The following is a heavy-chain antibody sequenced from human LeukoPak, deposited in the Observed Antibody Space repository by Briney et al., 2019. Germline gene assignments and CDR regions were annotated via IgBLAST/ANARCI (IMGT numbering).Heavy chain of an antibody. J-gene: IGHJ4*02. Sequence: SETLSLTCTVSGGFISSYYWSWIRQPAGKGLEWIGRIYTSESTNYNPSLKSRVTMSVDTSKNQFSLKLSSVTAADTAVYYCARSQYDAWIQLWLFDYWGQGALVTVPS. D-gene: IGHD5-18*01. CDR2: IYTSEST. V-gene: IGHV4-4*07. CDR1: GGFISSYY. CDR3: ARSQYDAWIQLWLFDY.